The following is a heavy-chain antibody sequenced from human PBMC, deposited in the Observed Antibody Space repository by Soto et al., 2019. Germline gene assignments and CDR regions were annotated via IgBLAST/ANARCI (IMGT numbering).Heavy chain of an antibody. J-gene: IGHJ6*02. CDR1: GYSFTSYW. D-gene: IGHD6-6*01. V-gene: IGHV5-51*01. CDR2: IYPGDSDT. Sequence: GESLKISCKGSGYSFTSYWIGWVRQMPGKGLEWMGIIYPGDSDTRYSPSFQGQVTISADKSISTAYLQWSSLKASDTAMYYCARSEVAARHYYYYGMDVWGQGTTVTVSS. CDR3: ARSEVAARHYYYYGMDV.